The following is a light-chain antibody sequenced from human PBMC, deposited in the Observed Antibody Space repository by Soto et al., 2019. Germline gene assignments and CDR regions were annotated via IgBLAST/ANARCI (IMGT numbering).Light chain of an antibody. J-gene: IGLJ2*01. V-gene: IGLV1-40*01. CDR1: SSNIGADYD. CDR3: QSYDNSLGGHVV. Sequence: QSVLTQPPSVSGAPGQRITISCTGSSSNIGADYDVHWYQLLPGAAPKLLISDNNNRPSGVPDRFSGSNSGTSASLVITGLQPEDESDYYCQSYDNSLGGHVVFGGGTQLTVL. CDR2: DNN.